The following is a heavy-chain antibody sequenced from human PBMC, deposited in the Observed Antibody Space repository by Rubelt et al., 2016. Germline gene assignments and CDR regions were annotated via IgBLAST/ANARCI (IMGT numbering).Heavy chain of an antibody. CDR3: ARDTGPSTRYYFAIDV. D-gene: IGHD4-17*01. Sequence: QAQLQESGPGLVKPSETLSLTCTVSGDSIRNYYWNWIRQPPGKGLEWIGYIYHSGTTIYNHSLKSRVTISVDTSKNPFPLMVSCVTAADSAVYYCARDTGPSTRYYFAIDVWGQGTTVTVSS. J-gene: IGHJ6*02. CDR1: GDSIRNYY. CDR2: IYHSGTT. V-gene: IGHV4-59*01.